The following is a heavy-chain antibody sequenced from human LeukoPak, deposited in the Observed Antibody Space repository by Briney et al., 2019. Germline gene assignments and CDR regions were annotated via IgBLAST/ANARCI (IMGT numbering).Heavy chain of an antibody. Sequence: SETLSLTSTVSGGSISSYYWSWIRQPPGKGLEWIGYIYYSGSTNYNPSLKSRVTISVDTSKNQFSLKLSSVTAADTAVYYCARRDGWSPFDYWGQGTLVTVSS. V-gene: IGHV4-59*08. D-gene: IGHD2-15*01. CDR3: ARRDGWSPFDY. J-gene: IGHJ4*02. CDR1: GGSISSYY. CDR2: IYYSGST.